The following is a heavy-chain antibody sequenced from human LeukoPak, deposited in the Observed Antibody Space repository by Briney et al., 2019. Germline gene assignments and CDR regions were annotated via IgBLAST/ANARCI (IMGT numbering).Heavy chain of an antibody. J-gene: IGHJ4*02. CDR1: GGSFSGYY. D-gene: IGHD4-17*01. CDR2: INHSGST. CDR3: ARGYPRTTVTTSYFDY. V-gene: IGHV4-34*01. Sequence: SETLSLTCAVYGGSFSGYYWSWIRQPPGKGLEWIGEINHSGSTNYNPSLKSRVTISVDTSKNQFSLKLSSVTAADTAVYYCARGYPRTTVTTSYFDYWGQGTLVTVSS.